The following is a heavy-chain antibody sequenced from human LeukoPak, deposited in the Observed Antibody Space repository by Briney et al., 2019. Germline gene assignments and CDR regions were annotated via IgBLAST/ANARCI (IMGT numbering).Heavy chain of an antibody. V-gene: IGHV4-59*01. Sequence: SETLSLTCTVSGGSISSYYWSWIRQPPGKGLEWIGYIYYSGSTNYNPSLKSRVTISADTSKNQFSLKLSSVTAADTAVYYCARGRDSGQRGDYWGQGTLVTVSS. CDR1: GGSISSYY. CDR3: ARGRDSGQRGDY. CDR2: IYYSGST. J-gene: IGHJ4*02. D-gene: IGHD5-12*01.